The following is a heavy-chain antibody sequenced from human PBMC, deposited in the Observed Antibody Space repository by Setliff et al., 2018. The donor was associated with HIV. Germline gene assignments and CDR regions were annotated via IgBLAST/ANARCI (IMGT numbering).Heavy chain of an antibody. V-gene: IGHV4-39*01. D-gene: IGHD2-21*01. Sequence: SETLSLTCTVSGGSIRTGAYYWGWIRQPPGKGLEWIGSIYYDGRTFYKPSLKSRLTISVDTSNNQFSLRLKSVTAADTAVYFCAQMSISASVYFDYWGQGTLVTVSS. CDR2: IYYDGRT. J-gene: IGHJ4*02. CDR3: AQMSISASVYFDY. CDR1: GGSIRTGAYY.